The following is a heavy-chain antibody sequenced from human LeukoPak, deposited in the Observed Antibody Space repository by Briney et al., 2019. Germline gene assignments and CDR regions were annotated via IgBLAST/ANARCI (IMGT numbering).Heavy chain of an antibody. CDR3: ARGAYYDILTGYSSSYYYYMDV. J-gene: IGHJ6*03. CDR1: GFTFSSYS. V-gene: IGHV3-48*04. CDR2: ISSSSSTI. D-gene: IGHD3-9*01. Sequence: EGSLRLSCAASGFTFSSYSMNWVRQAPGKGLEWVSCISSSSSTIYYADSVKGRFTISRDNAKNSLYLQMNSLRAEDTALYHCARGAYYDILTGYSSSYYYYMDVWGKGTTVTVSS.